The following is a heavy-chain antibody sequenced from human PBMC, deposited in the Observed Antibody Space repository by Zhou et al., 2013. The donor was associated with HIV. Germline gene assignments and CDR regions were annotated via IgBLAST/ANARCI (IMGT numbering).Heavy chain of an antibody. Sequence: QVQLVQSGAEVKKPGASVKVSCKASGYIFTSYGISWVRQAPGQGLEWMGWISANNGNTNYAQNLQGRVTMTTDTSTSTAYMELRSLRSDDTAVYYCARDRLDYGDFDFDYWGQGTLVTVSS. V-gene: IGHV1-18*01. CDR2: ISANNGNT. J-gene: IGHJ4*02. CDR1: GYIFTSYG. D-gene: IGHD4-17*01. CDR3: ARDRLDYGDFDFDY.